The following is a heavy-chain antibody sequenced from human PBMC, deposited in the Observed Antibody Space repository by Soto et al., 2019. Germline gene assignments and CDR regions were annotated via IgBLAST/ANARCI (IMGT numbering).Heavy chain of an antibody. CDR1: GFSLSARGMC. V-gene: IGHV2-70*11. CDR3: KRFSTLGDKFYFDY. Sequence: SGPTLVNPTQTLTLTCTFSGFSLSARGMCVSWIRQPPGKALEWLARIDWDDDKYFSTSLKTRLTISKDTSKNQVVLTMTNMDPVDTATYYCKRFSTLGDKFYFDYWGQGTLVTVSS. D-gene: IGHD3-16*01. CDR2: IDWDDDK. J-gene: IGHJ4*02.